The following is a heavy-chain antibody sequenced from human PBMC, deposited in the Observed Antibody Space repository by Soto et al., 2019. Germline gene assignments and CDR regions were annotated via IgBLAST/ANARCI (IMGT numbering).Heavy chain of an antibody. D-gene: IGHD3-10*01. CDR2: ISSNGGST. CDR3: ARQGRAVSSYYFAY. V-gene: IGHV3-64*01. CDR1: GFTFSSYA. J-gene: IGHJ4*02. Sequence: EVQLVESGGGLVQPGGSLRLSCAASGFTFSSYAMHWVRQAPGKGLEYVSAISSNGGSTYYANSVKGRFTISRDNSKNTLDLQMGSLRAEDMAVCYCARQGRAVSSYYFAYWGQGTVVTVSS.